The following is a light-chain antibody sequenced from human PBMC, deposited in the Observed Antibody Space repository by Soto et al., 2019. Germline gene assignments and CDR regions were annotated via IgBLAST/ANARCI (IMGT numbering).Light chain of an antibody. CDR2: GAS. J-gene: IGKJ3*01. CDR3: QHYGNSPPSVT. V-gene: IGKV3-20*01. CDR1: QSVSNDF. Sequence: EIVLTESPGILSLSPGERATLSCRASQSVSNDFLAWYQQKPGQAPRLLIYGASSRATGIPDRFSGSGSGTDFTLTINRLEPEDFAVYYCQHYGNSPPSVTFGPGTKVDIK.